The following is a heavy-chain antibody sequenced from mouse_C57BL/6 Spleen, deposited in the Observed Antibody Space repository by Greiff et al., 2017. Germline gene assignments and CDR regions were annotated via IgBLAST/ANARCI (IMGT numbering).Heavy chain of an antibody. V-gene: IGHV1-55*01. D-gene: IGHD1-1*01. CDR2: IYPGSGST. CDR1: GYTFTSYW. J-gene: IGHJ4*01. CDR3: AREGDGSRYAVDD. Sequence: QVQLKQPGAELVKPGASVKMSCKASGYTFTSYWITWVKQRPGQGLEWIGDIYPGSGSTNYNEKFKSKATLTVDTSSSTAYLQLSSLTSEDSAVYYCAREGDGSRYAVDDWGKGTSGTVSS.